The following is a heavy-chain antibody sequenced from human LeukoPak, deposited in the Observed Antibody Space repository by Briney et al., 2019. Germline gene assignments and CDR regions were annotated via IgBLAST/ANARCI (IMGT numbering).Heavy chain of an antibody. D-gene: IGHD4-11*01. CDR3: SKDRGCYSNVGSGYMDV. V-gene: IGHV3-23*01. Sequence: GGSLRLFCAASGFTFSSYAMSWVRHARGKGLVWVSALSGSGGSTYYADSVKGRFTISTDNTNNTIYLQMNSLRAKNTAVYYGSKDRGCYSNVGSGYMDVWGKGTTVTVSS. J-gene: IGHJ6*03. CDR1: GFTFSSYA. CDR2: LSGSGGST.